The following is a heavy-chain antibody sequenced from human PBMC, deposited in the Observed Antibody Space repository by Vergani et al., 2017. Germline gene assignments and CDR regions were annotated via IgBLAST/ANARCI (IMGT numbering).Heavy chain of an antibody. J-gene: IGHJ6*03. Sequence: QVQLVQSGAEVKKPGASVKVSCKASGSTFTSYYMHWVRQAPGQGLEWMGIINPSGGSTSYAQKFQGRVTMTRDTSTSTVYMELSSLRSEDTAVYYCNLGGYYYYYMDVWGKGTTVTVSS. CDR1: GSTFTSYY. CDR3: NLGGYYYYYMDV. V-gene: IGHV1-46*01. CDR2: INPSGGST.